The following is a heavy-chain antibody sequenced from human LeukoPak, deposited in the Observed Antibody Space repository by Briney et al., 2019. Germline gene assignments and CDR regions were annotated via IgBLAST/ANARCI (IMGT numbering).Heavy chain of an antibody. CDR2: VSGSGGST. CDR3: ARDSSGYGSFDY. CDR1: XFTFSSFG. Sequence: GGSLRLSCAASXFTFSSFGMSWVRQAPGKGLEWVSHVSGSGGSTYYADSVKGRFSISRDNSKNTLYLQMNSLRAEDTAVYYCARDSSGYGSFDYWGRGTLVTVSS. V-gene: IGHV3-23*01. J-gene: IGHJ4*02. D-gene: IGHD3-22*01.